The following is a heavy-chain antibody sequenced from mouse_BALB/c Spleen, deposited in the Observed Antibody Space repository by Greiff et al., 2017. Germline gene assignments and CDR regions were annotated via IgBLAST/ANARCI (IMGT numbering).Heavy chain of an antibody. D-gene: IGHD2-1*01. J-gene: IGHJ3*01. V-gene: IGHV5-6-3*01. CDR1: GFTFSSYG. Sequence: EVKLVESGGGLVQPGGSLKLSCAASGFTFSSYGMSWVRQTPDKRLELVATINSNGGSTYYPDSVKGRFTISRDNAKNTLYLQMSSLKSEDTAMYYCAREGGGGNYFDYWGQGTLVTVSA. CDR3: AREGGGGNYFDY. CDR2: INSNGGST.